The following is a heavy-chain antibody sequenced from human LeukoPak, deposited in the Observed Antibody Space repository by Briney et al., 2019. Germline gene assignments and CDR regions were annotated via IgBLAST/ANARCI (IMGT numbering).Heavy chain of an antibody. D-gene: IGHD6-19*01. V-gene: IGHV1-24*01. CDR2: FDPEDGET. J-gene: IGHJ4*02. CDR1: GYTLTELS. Sequence: GASVKVSCKVSGYTLTELSMHWVRQAPGKGLEWMGGFDPEDGETIYAQKFQGRVTMTRDTSTSTVYMELSSLRSEDTAVYYCARGRISSGWPPYYFDYWGQGTLVTVSS. CDR3: ARGRISSGWPPYYFDY.